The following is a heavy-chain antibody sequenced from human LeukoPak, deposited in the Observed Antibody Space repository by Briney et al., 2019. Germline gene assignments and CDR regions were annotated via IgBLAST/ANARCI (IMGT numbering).Heavy chain of an antibody. Sequence: GGSLRLSCAASGFSFENYNMNWVRQAPGKGLEWVAYINVITGYIYYADSLKGRFAISRDNAKKSLFLEMNSLRVEDTAVSYCARDRSGNSSVDDAFDIWGQGIMVTVSS. CDR1: GFSFENYN. V-gene: IGHV3-21*01. J-gene: IGHJ3*02. CDR3: ARDRSGNSSVDDAFDI. D-gene: IGHD1-26*01. CDR2: INVITGYI.